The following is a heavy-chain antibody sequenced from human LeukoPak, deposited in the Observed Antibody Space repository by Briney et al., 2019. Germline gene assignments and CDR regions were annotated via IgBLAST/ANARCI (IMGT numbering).Heavy chain of an antibody. CDR3: ARDPQRWQQLPHYWYFDR. CDR1: GSIFTTYG. J-gene: IGHJ2*01. CDR2: ISYDGSNE. Sequence: GGSLRLSCATSGSIFTTYGIHWVRQAPGKGLEWVAVISYDGSNEFYADSVKGRFTMSRDNSKNTLYLHMNSLSSDDTAVYYCARDPQRWQQLPHYWYFDRCGRGTLVIVSS. V-gene: IGHV3-30*03. D-gene: IGHD5-24*01.